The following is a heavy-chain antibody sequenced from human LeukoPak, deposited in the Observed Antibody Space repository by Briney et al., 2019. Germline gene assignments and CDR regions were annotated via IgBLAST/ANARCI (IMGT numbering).Heavy chain of an antibody. D-gene: IGHD3-10*01. V-gene: IGHV4-38-2*02. Sequence: SETLSLTCTVSGYSITSGSYWGWIRQPPGKGLEWIASLHHSETTFFNPSLKSRVTISEDTSKNQFSLKLSSVTAADTAVYYCARSQGYYGSGSSYWYFDLWGRGTLVTVSS. CDR3: ARSQGYYGSGSSYWYFDL. CDR2: LHHSETT. CDR1: GYSITSGSY. J-gene: IGHJ2*01.